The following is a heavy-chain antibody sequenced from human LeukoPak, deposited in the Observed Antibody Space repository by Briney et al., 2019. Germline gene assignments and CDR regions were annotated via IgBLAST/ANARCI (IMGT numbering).Heavy chain of an antibody. V-gene: IGHV3-74*01. CDR2: INSDGSST. J-gene: IGHJ4*02. CDR3: ACLRGPSDY. CDR1: GFTFSSYW. D-gene: IGHD4-17*01. Sequence: PGGSLRLSCAASGFTFSSYWMHWVRQAPGKGLVGVSRINSDGSSTNYADSVKGLFTIYSDNTKNSLYLQVDSLAADYTAGYFCACLRGPSDYWGQGTLVTVSS.